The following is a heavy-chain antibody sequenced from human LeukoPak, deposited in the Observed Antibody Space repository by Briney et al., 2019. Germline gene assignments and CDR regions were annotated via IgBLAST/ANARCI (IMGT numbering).Heavy chain of an antibody. D-gene: IGHD5-18*01. J-gene: IGHJ5*02. V-gene: IGHV2-5*02. CDR3: AHRLDGYSYGTFDP. CDR1: GFSLRTRGVG. Sequence: GSGPTLVKPTQTLTLTCTFSGFSLRTRGVGVGWIRQPPGKALEWLSLIYWDDDKRYSPSLKSRLTITKDTSKNQVVLTMTNMDPVDTATYYCAHRLDGYSYGTFDPWGQGTLVTVSS. CDR2: IYWDDDK.